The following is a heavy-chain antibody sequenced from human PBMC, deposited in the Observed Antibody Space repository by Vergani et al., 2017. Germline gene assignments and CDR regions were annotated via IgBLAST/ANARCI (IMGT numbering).Heavy chain of an antibody. CDR2: ISYDGKQK. D-gene: IGHD2-15*01. Sequence: QVHLVESGGGVVQPGRSLRLSCVVSGFTSSYYGMHWVRQAPGKGLEWVAVISYDGKQKYYADSVKGRFTISRDNSKSTLYLQVNSLRNEDTAVDYCATKSCGTPAGQIGYFREWGQGTLVTVSS. J-gene: IGHJ1*01. V-gene: IGHV3-30*03. CDR1: GFTSSYYG. CDR3: ATKSCGTPAGQIGYFRE.